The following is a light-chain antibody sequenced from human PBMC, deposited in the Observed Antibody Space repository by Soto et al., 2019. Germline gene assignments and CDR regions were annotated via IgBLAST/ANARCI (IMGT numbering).Light chain of an antibody. CDR1: QSVSRY. CDR3: QQRSNWPLT. V-gene: IGKV3-11*01. Sequence: EIVLTQSPATLSLSPGERATLSCRASQSVSRYLAWYQQKPGQAPRLLIYDASNRATGIPARFSGSGSGTDFTLTISSLEPEDFAFYYCQQRSNWPLTFGGGTKVEIK. CDR2: DAS. J-gene: IGKJ4*01.